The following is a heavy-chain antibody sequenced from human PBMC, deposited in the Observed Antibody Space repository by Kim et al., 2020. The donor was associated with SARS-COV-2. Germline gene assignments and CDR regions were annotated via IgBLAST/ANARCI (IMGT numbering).Heavy chain of an antibody. J-gene: IGHJ3*02. Sequence: SETLSLTCTVSGGSISSSSYYWGWIRQPPGKGLEWIGSIYYSGSTYYNPSLKSRVTISVDTSKNQFSLKLSSVTAADTAVYYCAREGSVQLLIGGDAFDIWGQGTMVTVSS. V-gene: IGHV4-39*07. D-gene: IGHD2-2*01. CDR2: IYYSGST. CDR1: GGSISSSSYY. CDR3: AREGSVQLLIGGDAFDI.